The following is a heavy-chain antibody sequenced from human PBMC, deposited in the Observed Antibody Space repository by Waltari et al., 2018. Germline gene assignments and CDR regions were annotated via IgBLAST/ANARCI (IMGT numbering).Heavy chain of an antibody. CDR3: AGGGPPNS. CDR2: ILAGRPP. CDR1: GATIESNY. D-gene: IGHD1-7*01. J-gene: IGHJ1*01. Sequence: EVYLEQSGGGLVQPGGSLKLSCAASGATIESNYMNWIRQAPGKGLQLCSVILAGRPPPHADSGRGPFAISRDTSENTPYLPPGGPGSCDAGFYLCAGGGPPNSRGQGALVTVSS. V-gene: IGHV3-66*02.